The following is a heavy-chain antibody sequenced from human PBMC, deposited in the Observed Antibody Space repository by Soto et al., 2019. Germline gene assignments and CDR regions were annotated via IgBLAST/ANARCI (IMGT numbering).Heavy chain of an antibody. Sequence: ASVKVSCRASGYPFTSYYMHWVRHAPGQGLEWMGIINPSGGSTSYAQKFQGRVTMTRDTSTSTVYMELSSLRSEDTAVYYSAKQMGLLWFGELYSWGQGTLVTVSS. D-gene: IGHD3-10*01. J-gene: IGHJ4*02. CDR3: AKQMGLLWFGELYS. V-gene: IGHV1-46*01. CDR1: GYPFTSYY. CDR2: INPSGGST.